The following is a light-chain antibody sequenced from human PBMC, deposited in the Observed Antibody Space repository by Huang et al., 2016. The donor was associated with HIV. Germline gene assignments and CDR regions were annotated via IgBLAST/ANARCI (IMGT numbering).Light chain of an antibody. V-gene: IGKV3-15*01. J-gene: IGKJ2*01. CDR1: QGIGNS. CDR3: QQCHEWPRT. Sequence: PGERATLSCRTSQGIGNSLAWYQLKPGQAPRLLIYETFIRASDIPARFSGGGSEIDFTLTISGLQSEDSAVYYCQQCHEWPRTFGQGTKVEIK. CDR2: ETF.